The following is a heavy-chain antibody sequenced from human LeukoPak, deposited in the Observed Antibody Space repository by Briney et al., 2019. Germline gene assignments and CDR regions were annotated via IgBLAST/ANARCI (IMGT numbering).Heavy chain of an antibody. CDR1: GFTFSSYW. D-gene: IGHD2-2*01. CDR3: ARGSNSYPYCYDY. Sequence: GGSLRLSCAASGFTFSSYWMSWVRQAPGKGLEWVTNIKRDESEIYYVDSVKGRFTVSRDNAKNSLYLQMNSLRAEDTAVYYCARGSNSYPYCYDYWGQGILVTVSS. V-gene: IGHV3-7*04. CDR2: IKRDESEI. J-gene: IGHJ4*02.